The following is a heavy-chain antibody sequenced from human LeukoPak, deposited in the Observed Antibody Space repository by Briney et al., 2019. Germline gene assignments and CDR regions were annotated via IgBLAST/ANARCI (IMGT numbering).Heavy chain of an antibody. V-gene: IGHV3-74*01. J-gene: IGHJ6*03. CDR1: GFTFSSSW. CDR3: AREPSDSSGYYYENYYYMDV. Sequence: GGSLRLSCAASGFTFSSSWMYWVRQAPGKGLLWVSRINSDGSTTTYADSVKGRFTISRDNAKNTLYLQMNSLRAEDTAVYYCAREPSDSSGYYYENYYYMDVWGKGTTVTVSS. D-gene: IGHD3-22*01. CDR2: INSDGSTT.